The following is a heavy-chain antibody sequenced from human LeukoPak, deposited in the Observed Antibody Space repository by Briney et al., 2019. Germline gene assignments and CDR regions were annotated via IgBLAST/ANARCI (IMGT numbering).Heavy chain of an antibody. Sequence: GASVKVSCKASGGTFSSYAISWVRQAPGQGLEWMGGIIPIFGTANYAQKFQGRVTITAEETTSTAYMELSSLKPDNTAVYYCARLPKAAAGPFFDYWGQGTLVTVSS. D-gene: IGHD6-13*01. CDR2: IIPIFGTA. V-gene: IGHV1-69*13. J-gene: IGHJ4*02. CDR1: GGTFSSYA. CDR3: ARLPKAAAGPFFDY.